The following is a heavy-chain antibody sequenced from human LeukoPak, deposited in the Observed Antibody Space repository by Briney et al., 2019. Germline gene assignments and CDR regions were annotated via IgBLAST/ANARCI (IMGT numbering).Heavy chain of an antibody. CDR2: ISAYNGNT. CDR3: SAIGDILSYCSGGSCYSVNP. V-gene: IGHV1-18*01. CDR1: GYTFTSYG. D-gene: IGHD2-15*01. J-gene: IGHJ5*02. Sequence: ASVKVSCKASGYTFTSYGISWVRQAPGQGLEWMGWISAYNGNTNYAQKLQGRVTMTTDASTSTAYMELRSLRSDDTAVYYCSAIGDILSYCSGGSCYSVNPWGQGTLVTVSS.